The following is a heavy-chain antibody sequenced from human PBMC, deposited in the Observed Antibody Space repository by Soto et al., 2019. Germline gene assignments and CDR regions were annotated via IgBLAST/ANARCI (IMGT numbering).Heavy chain of an antibody. V-gene: IGHV4-59*01. J-gene: IGHJ4*02. CDR2: RYLSGRT. Sequence: PSETLSLTCTVSGDPISSSFWTWIRQPPGEGLEWIGYRYLSGRTNYSPSLRSRATISEDTSKNQFFLKLSSVTAADTAVYYCARVKNWNFDFWVKGTLVTVSS. CDR1: GDPISSSF. CDR3: ARVKNWNFDF. D-gene: IGHD1-1*01.